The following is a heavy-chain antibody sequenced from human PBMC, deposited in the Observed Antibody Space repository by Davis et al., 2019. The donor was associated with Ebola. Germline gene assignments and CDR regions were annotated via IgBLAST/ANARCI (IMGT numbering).Heavy chain of an antibody. CDR2: IKQDGSEK. CDR1: GFTLSSYW. Sequence: GGSLRLSCAASGFTLSSYWMSWVRQAPGKGLEWVANIKQDGSEKYYVDSVKGRFTISRDNAKNSLYLQMNSLRAEDTAVYYCAREPHDGPFDYWGQGTLVTVSS. V-gene: IGHV3-7*03. J-gene: IGHJ4*02. CDR3: AREPHDGPFDY.